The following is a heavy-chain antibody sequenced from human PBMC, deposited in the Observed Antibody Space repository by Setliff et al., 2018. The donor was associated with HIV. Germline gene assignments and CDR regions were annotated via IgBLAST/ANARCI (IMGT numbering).Heavy chain of an antibody. Sequence: GASVKVSCKASGGTFSSYSITWVRQAPGQGLEWMGGIIPIFNTANYAQKFQGRVTITADESTSTAYRELSSLGSEDTAVYYCARGSGGYCSGGSCYFGFGLALWGQGTTVTVSS. CDR1: GGTFSSYS. V-gene: IGHV1-69*13. D-gene: IGHD2-15*01. CDR2: IIPIFNTA. J-gene: IGHJ6*02. CDR3: ARGSGGYCSGGSCYFGFGLAL.